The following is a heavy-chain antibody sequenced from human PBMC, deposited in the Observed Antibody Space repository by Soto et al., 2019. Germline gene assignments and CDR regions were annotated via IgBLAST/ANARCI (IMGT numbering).Heavy chain of an antibody. V-gene: IGHV3-23*01. J-gene: IGHJ5*02. D-gene: IGHD3-10*01. CDR1: GFSFSNYA. CDR3: AKEPVDSGRHDS. CDR2: ISGSGGTT. Sequence: PGGSLRLSCAASGFSFSNYAMSWVRQAPGKGLEWVLAISGSGGTTYFADSVKGRFTISRENSQNTLYLQMNSLRAEDTAIYYCAKEPVDSGRHDSWGPGNLVTVSS.